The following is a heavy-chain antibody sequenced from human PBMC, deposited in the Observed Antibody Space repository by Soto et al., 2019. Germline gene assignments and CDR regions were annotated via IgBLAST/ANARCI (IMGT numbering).Heavy chain of an antibody. CDR1: GFTFSSYG. CDR3: AKGYYYGSGTPPVWFDL. Sequence: QVQLVESGGGVVQPGRSLRLSCAASGFTFSSYGMHWVRQAPGKGLEWVAVISYDGGNKYYADSVKGRFTISRDNSKNTLYLQMNSLRAEDTAVYYCAKGYYYGSGTPPVWFDLWGQGTLVTVSS. D-gene: IGHD3-10*01. V-gene: IGHV3-30*18. J-gene: IGHJ5*02. CDR2: ISYDGGNK.